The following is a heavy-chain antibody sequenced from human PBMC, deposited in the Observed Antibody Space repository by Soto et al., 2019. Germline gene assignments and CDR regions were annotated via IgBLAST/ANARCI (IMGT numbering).Heavy chain of an antibody. CDR3: ARGPSRYNWNYVFGY. J-gene: IGHJ4*02. CDR1: GGSFSGYY. CDR2: INHSGST. D-gene: IGHD1-7*01. V-gene: IGHV4-34*01. Sequence: SETLSLTCAVYGGSFSGYYWSWIRQPPGKGLEWIGEINHSGSTNYNPSLKSRVTISVDTSKNQFSLKLSSVTAADTAVFYCARGPSRYNWNYVFGYWGQGTLVTVSS.